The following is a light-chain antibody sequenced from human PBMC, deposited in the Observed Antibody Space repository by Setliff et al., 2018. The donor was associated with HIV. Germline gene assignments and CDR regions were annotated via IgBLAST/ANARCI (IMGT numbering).Light chain of an antibody. Sequence: QSALTQPASVSGSPGQSITISCTGTSSDVGGYSYVSWYQQHPGKAPKLIIYEVKNRPSGVSNRFSGSKSGNTASLTISGLQAEDGADYYCSSYAITNSLPFGTGTKVT. J-gene: IGLJ1*01. V-gene: IGLV2-14*01. CDR2: EVK. CDR3: SSYAITNSLP. CDR1: SSDVGGYSY.